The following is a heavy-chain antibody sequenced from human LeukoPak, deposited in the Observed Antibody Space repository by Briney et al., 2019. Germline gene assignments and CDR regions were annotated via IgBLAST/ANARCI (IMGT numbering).Heavy chain of an antibody. CDR1: GGSISSSSYY. J-gene: IGHJ4*02. D-gene: IGHD6-13*01. Sequence: SETLSLTCTVSGGSISSSSYYWGWIRQPPGKGLEWIGSIYYSGSTYYNPSLKSRVTISVDTSKNQFSLKLSSVTAADTAVYYCARDISARSIAAPYYWGQGTLVTVSS. V-gene: IGHV4-39*07. CDR2: IYYSGST. CDR3: ARDISARSIAAPYY.